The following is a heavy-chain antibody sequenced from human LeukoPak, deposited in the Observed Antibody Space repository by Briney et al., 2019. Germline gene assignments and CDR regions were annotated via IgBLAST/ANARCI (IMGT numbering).Heavy chain of an antibody. Sequence: PGGSLRLSCAASGFTFSDYYMSWIRQAPGKGLEWVSYISSSGSTIYYADSVKGRFTISRDNAKNSLYLQMNSLRAEDTAVYYCASIYCSGGRCFFGYFPHWGQGTLVTVSS. CDR2: ISSSGSTI. D-gene: IGHD2-15*01. V-gene: IGHV3-11*04. J-gene: IGHJ1*01. CDR1: GFTFSDYY. CDR3: ASIYCSGGRCFFGYFPH.